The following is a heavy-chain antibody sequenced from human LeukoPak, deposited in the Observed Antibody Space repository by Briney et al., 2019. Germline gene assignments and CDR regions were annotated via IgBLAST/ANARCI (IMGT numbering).Heavy chain of an antibody. D-gene: IGHD1-7*01. Sequence: PSETLSLTCSVSGGSISAYHWAWIRQPAGKGLEWIGRIYTSGSTVYNPSLKSRVTISVDTSKDQFSLKLASLTAADTAVYYCARGGANYMNYGWFDPWGQGTLVTVSS. CDR2: IYTSGST. J-gene: IGHJ5*02. V-gene: IGHV4-4*07. CDR3: ARGGANYMNYGWFDP. CDR1: GGSISAYH.